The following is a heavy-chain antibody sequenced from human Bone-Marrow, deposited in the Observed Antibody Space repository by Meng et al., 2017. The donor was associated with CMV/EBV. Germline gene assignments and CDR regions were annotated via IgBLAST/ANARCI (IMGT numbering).Heavy chain of an antibody. D-gene: IGHD5-24*01. CDR2: ISSSSSYI. J-gene: IGHJ4*02. CDR3: ARGDGYNWGPFDY. V-gene: IGHV3-21*01. CDR1: GFTFSSYS. Sequence: EVQLVESGGGLVKPGWSLRLSCAASGFTFSSYSMNWVRQAPGKGLEWVSSISSSSSYIYYADSVKGRFTISRDNAKNSLYLQMNSLRAEDTAVYYCARGDGYNWGPFDYWGQGTLVTVSS.